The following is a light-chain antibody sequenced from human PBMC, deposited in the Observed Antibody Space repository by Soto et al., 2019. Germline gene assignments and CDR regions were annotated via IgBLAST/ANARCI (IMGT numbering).Light chain of an antibody. CDR3: QQYNEWPLA. CDR2: HAS. J-gene: IGKJ4*01. V-gene: IGKV3-15*01. CDR1: QNVYNN. Sequence: ETVMTQSPAALSVSPGERATLSCRASQNVYNNLAWYQQKPGQAPRLLIYHASSRATGIPARFSGSGSGTEFTLAISSLQSEDFAVYYGQQYNEWPLAFGGGAKVVIK.